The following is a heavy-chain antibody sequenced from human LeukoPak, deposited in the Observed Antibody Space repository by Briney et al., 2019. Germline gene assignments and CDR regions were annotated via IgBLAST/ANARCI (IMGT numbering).Heavy chain of an antibody. CDR3: SKNLAAAGMR. J-gene: IGHJ4*02. CDR2: ISGSGGST. V-gene: IGHV3-23*01. D-gene: IGHD6-13*01. CDR1: GXTFSGYA. Sequence: PGGXXXLSXAASGXTFSGYAMSWVRQAPGKGXEWVSAISGSGGSTYYADSVKGRFTISRDNSKNTLYLQINSLRVEDTAVYYCSKNLAAAGMRWGQGTLVTVSS.